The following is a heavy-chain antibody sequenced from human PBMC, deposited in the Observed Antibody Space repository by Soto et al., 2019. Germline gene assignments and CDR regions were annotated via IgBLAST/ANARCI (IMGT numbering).Heavy chain of an antibody. CDR2: LYYSGST. D-gene: IGHD3-3*01. CDR3: ARDRCDFSSGYPTYFDY. V-gene: IGHV4-31*03. CDR1: GGSISSGGYY. Sequence: QVQLQESGPGLVKPSQTLSLTCTVSGGSISSGGYYWCWIRQHPGKGLEWIGYLYYSGSTYYNPSLKSRVTISVDTSKNQFSLKLSSVTAADTAVYYCARDRCDFSSGYPTYFDYWGQGTLVTVSS. J-gene: IGHJ4*02.